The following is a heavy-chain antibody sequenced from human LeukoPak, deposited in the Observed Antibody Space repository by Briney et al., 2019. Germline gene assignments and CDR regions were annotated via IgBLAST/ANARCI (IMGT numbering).Heavy chain of an antibody. CDR3: ARDPGDYVGNDAFDI. CDR2: IWYDGSNK. CDR1: GFTFSSYG. J-gene: IGHJ3*02. Sequence: GRSLRLSCAASGFTFSSYGMHWVRQAPGKGLEWVAVIWYDGSNKYYADSMKGRFTVFRDNSKNTVYLQMNSLRAEDTAVDYCARDPGDYVGNDAFDIWGQGTMVTVSS. V-gene: IGHV3-33*01. D-gene: IGHD4-17*01.